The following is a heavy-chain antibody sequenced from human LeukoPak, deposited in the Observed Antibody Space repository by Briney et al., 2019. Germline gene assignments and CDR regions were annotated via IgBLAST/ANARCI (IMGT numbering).Heavy chain of an antibody. D-gene: IGHD4-17*01. CDR3: ARRPDDYDYFDY. CDR2: VYNTGST. Sequence: ETLSLTCIVSGGSINSYYWSWIRQPPGKGLEWIGYVYNTGSTNYNPSLKSRLTISADTSKNQFSLKLSSVTAADTAVYYCARRPDDYDYFDYWGQGILVTVSS. J-gene: IGHJ4*02. V-gene: IGHV4-59*08. CDR1: GGSINSYY.